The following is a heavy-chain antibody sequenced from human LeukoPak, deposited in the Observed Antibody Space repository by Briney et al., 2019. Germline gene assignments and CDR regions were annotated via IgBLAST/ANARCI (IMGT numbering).Heavy chain of an antibody. Sequence: SETLSLTCAVYGGSFSGYYWSWIRQPPGKGLEWIGEINHSGSTNYNPSLKSRVTISVDTSKNQFSLKLSSVTAADTAVYYCASLKQWLGFDYWGQGTLVTVSS. CDR2: INHSGST. CDR1: GGSFSGYY. V-gene: IGHV4-34*01. J-gene: IGHJ4*02. D-gene: IGHD6-19*01. CDR3: ASLKQWLGFDY.